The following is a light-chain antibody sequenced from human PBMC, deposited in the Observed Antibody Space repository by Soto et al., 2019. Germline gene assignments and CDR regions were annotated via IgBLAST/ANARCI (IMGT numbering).Light chain of an antibody. CDR2: DAS. Sequence: AIQLTQSPSSLSASVGDRVAITCRASEDVRSTLAWYQQKPGKAPKLLIYDASSLETGVPSRFRGSGSGTDFTLTISSLQPEDFATFYCQQYRTYPSFGGGTRVEIK. CDR3: QQYRTYPS. V-gene: IGKV1-13*02. J-gene: IGKJ4*01. CDR1: EDVRST.